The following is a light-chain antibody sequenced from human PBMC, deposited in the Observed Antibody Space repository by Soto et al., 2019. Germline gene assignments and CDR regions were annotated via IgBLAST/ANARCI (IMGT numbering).Light chain of an antibody. CDR2: CSC. Sequence: IVLRQSPATLSLSPGERATLSFGGSPSVPNYLAWYQQKPGQAPRLLIYCSCNRATGIPARFSGSGSGADVTLTISSLEPEDFAVYYCQHRNIWPPVTFGQGTRLEIK. CDR1: PSVPNY. CDR3: QHRNIWPPVT. V-gene: IGKV3-11*01. J-gene: IGKJ5*01.